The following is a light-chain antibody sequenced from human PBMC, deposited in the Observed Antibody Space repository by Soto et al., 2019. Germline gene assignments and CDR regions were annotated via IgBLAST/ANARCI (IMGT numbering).Light chain of an antibody. CDR2: GNR. CDR1: SSNLGAGYD. Sequence: QSVLTQPPSVSGAPGQRVTISCTGTSSNLGAGYDVHWYQQLPGAAPKLVIFGNRNRPSGVPERFSGSKSGTSASLAITGLQAEDEADYYCSSYAGSNRVFGGGTQLTVL. CDR3: SSYAGSNRV. V-gene: IGLV1-40*01. J-gene: IGLJ2*01.